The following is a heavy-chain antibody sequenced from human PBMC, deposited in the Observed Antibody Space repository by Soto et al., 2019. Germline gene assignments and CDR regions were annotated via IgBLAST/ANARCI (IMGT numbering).Heavy chain of an antibody. CDR3: AAYSGSFYFGMDV. J-gene: IGHJ6*04. V-gene: IGHV5-51*01. CDR2: IYPGDSDT. D-gene: IGHD1-26*01. CDR1: GYTFTSYW. Sequence: GESLKISCKASGYTFTSYWIGWVRQMPGKGLEWMGIIYPGDSDTRYSPSFQGQVTISADKSISTAYLQWSTPKASDTAMYYCAAYSGSFYFGMDVWGKGTTVTVSS.